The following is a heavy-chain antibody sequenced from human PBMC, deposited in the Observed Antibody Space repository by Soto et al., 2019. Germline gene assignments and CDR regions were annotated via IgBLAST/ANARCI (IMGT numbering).Heavy chain of an antibody. D-gene: IGHD6-19*01. CDR3: ARDRGRHSSGWYDY. CDR1: GGSISSGGYY. J-gene: IGHJ4*02. Sequence: SETLSLTCTVSGGSISSGGYYWSWIRQHPGKGLEWIGYIYYSGSTYYNPSLQSRVTISVDTSKNQFSLKLSSVTAADTAVYYCARDRGRHSSGWYDYWGQGTLVTVSS. V-gene: IGHV4-31*03. CDR2: IYYSGST.